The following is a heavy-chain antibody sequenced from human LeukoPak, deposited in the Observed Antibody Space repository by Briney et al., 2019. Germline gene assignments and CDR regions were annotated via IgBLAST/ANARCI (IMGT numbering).Heavy chain of an antibody. J-gene: IGHJ5*02. V-gene: IGHV1-2*02. CDR1: GYTFTGYY. CDR3: ARDRERDYDFWSGYPNWFDP. CDR2: INPNSGGT. D-gene: IGHD3-3*01. Sequence: ASVKVSCKASGYTFTGYYMHWVRQAPGQGLEWMGWINPNSGGTNYAQKFQGRVTMTRDTSISTAYVELSRLRSDDTAVYYCARDRERDYDFWSGYPNWFDPWGQGTLVTVSS.